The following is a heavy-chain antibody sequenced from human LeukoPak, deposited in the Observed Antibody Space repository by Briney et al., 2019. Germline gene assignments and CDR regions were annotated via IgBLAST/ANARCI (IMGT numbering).Heavy chain of an antibody. CDR3: AIAAAGYYYGMDV. J-gene: IGHJ6*02. V-gene: IGHV4-34*09. CDR2: INHSGST. Sequence: PSETLSLTCAVYGGSFSGYYWSWIRQPPGKGLEWIGEINHSGSTYYNPSLKSRVTISVDTSKNQFSLKLSSVTAADTAVYYCAIAAAGYYYGMDVWGQGTTVTVSS. CDR1: GGSFSGYY. D-gene: IGHD6-13*01.